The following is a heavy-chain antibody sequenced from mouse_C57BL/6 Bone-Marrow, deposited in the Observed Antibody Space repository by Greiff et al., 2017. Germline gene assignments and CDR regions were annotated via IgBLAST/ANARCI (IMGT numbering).Heavy chain of an antibody. CDR3: ARQAGSYYSNYVDYDMDY. CDR2: ISSGGSYT. D-gene: IGHD2-5*01. CDR1: GFAFSSYG. J-gene: IGHJ4*01. V-gene: IGHV5-6*01. Sequence: DVHLVESGGDLVKPGGSLKLSCAASGFAFSSYGMSWVRQTPDKRLEWVASISSGGSYTYYPDSVKGRFTISRNNAKNTLYLQMSSLKSEDTAVYYCARQAGSYYSNYVDYDMDYWGQGTSVTVSS.